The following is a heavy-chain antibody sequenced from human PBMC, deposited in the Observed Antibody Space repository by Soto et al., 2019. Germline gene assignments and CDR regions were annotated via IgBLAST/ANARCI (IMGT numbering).Heavy chain of an antibody. Sequence: LRLSCAASGFTFSSYGMHWVRQAPGKGLEWVAVIWYDGSNKYYADSVKGRFTISRDNSKNTLYLQMNSLRAEDTAVYYCARVYYYDSSGYYPGAFDIWGQGTMVTVSS. CDR3: ARVYYYDSSGYYPGAFDI. J-gene: IGHJ3*02. V-gene: IGHV3-33*01. CDR1: GFTFSSYG. CDR2: IWYDGSNK. D-gene: IGHD3-22*01.